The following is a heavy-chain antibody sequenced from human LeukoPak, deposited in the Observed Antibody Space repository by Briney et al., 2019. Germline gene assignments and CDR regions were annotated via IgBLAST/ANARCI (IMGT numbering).Heavy chain of an antibody. D-gene: IGHD3-9*01. CDR3: ARAVRYFDYLLGPPDY. Sequence: GGSLRLSCAASGFTFSSYWMHWVRQAPGKGLVWVSRINNDGSSISYADSVKGRFTISRDNAKKTLFLQMNSLRDEDTAVYYCARAVRYFDYLLGPPDYWGQGTLVTVSS. J-gene: IGHJ4*02. CDR2: INNDGSSI. CDR1: GFTFSSYW. V-gene: IGHV3-74*01.